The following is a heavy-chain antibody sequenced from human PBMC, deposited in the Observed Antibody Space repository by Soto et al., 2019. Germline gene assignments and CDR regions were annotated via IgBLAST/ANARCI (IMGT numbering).Heavy chain of an antibody. V-gene: IGHV4-31*03. CDR2: IYYSGST. CDR1: GGSISSGGYY. J-gene: IGHJ5*02. D-gene: IGHD5-18*01. Sequence: PSETLSLTCTVSGGSISSGGYYWSWIRQHPGKGLEWIGYIYYSGSTYYNPSLKSRVTISVDTSKNQFSLKLSSVTAADTAVYYCARARKFYSYGYGGFDPWGQGTLVTVSS. CDR3: ARARKFYSYGYGGFDP.